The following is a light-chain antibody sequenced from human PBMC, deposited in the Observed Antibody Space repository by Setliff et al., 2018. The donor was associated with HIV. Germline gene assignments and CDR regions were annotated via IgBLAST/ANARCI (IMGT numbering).Light chain of an antibody. J-gene: IGLJ3*02. V-gene: IGLV1-51*01. CDR2: DDF. CDR3: GTWDSGLNIVM. CDR1: SSNIGRNT. Sequence: QSVLTQPPSVSSAPGQRVTISCSGSSSNIGRNTVSWYRQLPGTAPKLLIYDDFQRPSGIPDRFSGSKSGTSTTLGIAGLQTGDEADYYCGTWDSGLNIVMFGGGTKGTVL.